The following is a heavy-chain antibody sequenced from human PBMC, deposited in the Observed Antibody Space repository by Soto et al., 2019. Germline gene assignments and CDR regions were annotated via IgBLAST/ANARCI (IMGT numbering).Heavy chain of an antibody. CDR3: ATEAWSAHRTYAFDI. J-gene: IGHJ3*02. V-gene: IGHV1-24*01. D-gene: IGHD3-3*01. Sequence: GASVKVSSKVSGYTLTELSMHWVRQAPGKGLEWMGGFDPEDGETIYAQKFQGRVTMTEDTSTDTAYMELSSLRSEDTAVYYCATEAWSAHRTYAFDIWGQGTMVTVSS. CDR2: FDPEDGET. CDR1: GYTLTELS.